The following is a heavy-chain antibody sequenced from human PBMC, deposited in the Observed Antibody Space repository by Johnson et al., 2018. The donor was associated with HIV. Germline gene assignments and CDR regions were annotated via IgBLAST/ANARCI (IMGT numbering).Heavy chain of an antibody. V-gene: IGHV3-9*01. CDR3: ARGVHSVWAAFDI. Sequence: VQLVESGGGLVQPGRSLRLSCAASGFTFDDYAMHWVRQAPGKGLEWVSGISWNSGSIGYADSVKGRFTISRDNAKNSLYLQMNSLIAEDTALYYCARGVHSVWAAFDIRGQGTMVTVSS. CDR2: ISWNSGSI. D-gene: IGHD2-21*01. J-gene: IGHJ3*02. CDR1: GFTFDDYA.